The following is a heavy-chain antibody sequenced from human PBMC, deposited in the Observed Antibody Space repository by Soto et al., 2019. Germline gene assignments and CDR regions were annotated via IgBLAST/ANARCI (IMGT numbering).Heavy chain of an antibody. Sequence: QVQLQESGPGLVKPSQTLSLTCTVSGGSINSGLYYLSWLRQHPGKGLEWIGYIYYSGSTYYNPLLKSRLTISLDTSKIQFSLRLSSVTAADTAVYYCARGDYFGHYFDYWGQGTRVTVSS. CDR3: ARGDYFGHYFDY. CDR1: GGSINSGLYY. CDR2: IYYSGST. D-gene: IGHD2-21*01. J-gene: IGHJ4*02. V-gene: IGHV4-31*03.